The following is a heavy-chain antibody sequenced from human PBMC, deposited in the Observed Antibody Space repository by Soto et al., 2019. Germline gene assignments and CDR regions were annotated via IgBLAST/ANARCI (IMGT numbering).Heavy chain of an antibody. CDR1: GGSFSGYY. V-gene: IGHV4-34*01. CDR3: ARGAGRSSSGY. Sequence: SETLSLTCAVYGGSFSGYYWSWIRQPPGKGLEWIGEINHSGSTNYNPSLKSRVTISVDTSKNQFSLKLSSVTAADTAVYYCARGAGRSSSGYWGQGTLVTVSS. J-gene: IGHJ4*02. CDR2: INHSGST.